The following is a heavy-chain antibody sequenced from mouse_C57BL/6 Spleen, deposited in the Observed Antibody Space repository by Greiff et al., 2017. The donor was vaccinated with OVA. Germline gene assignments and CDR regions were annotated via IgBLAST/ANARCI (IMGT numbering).Heavy chain of an antibody. Sequence: VMLVESGPGLVAPSQSLSITCTVSGFSLTSYGVDWVRQSPGKGLEWLGVIWGVGSTNYNSALKSRLSISKDNSKSHVFLKMNSLQTDDTAMYYCASHDYEGFAYWGQGTLVTVSA. CDR2: IWGVGST. D-gene: IGHD1-2*01. CDR3: ASHDYEGFAY. CDR1: GFSLTSYG. J-gene: IGHJ3*01. V-gene: IGHV2-6*01.